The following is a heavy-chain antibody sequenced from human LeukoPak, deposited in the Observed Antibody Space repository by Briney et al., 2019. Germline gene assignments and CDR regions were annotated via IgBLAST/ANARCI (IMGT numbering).Heavy chain of an antibody. V-gene: IGHV3-64D*06. CDR1: GFSFSSYT. D-gene: IGHD6-19*01. J-gene: IGHJ4*02. CDR3: VKTIAVAGEFDY. Sequence: GGSLRLSCSASGFSFSSYTLHWVRQAPGKGLEYVSAISSNGGSTYYADSVKGRFTISRDNSKNTLYLQMSSLRAEDTAVYYCVKTIAVAGEFDYWGQGTLVTVSS. CDR2: ISSNGGST.